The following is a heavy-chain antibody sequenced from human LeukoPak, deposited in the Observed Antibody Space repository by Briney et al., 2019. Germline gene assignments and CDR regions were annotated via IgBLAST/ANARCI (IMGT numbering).Heavy chain of an antibody. CDR1: GFTFSSYS. D-gene: IGHD4-17*01. CDR3: ARERDYGDPYYFDY. CDR2: ISSSSSTI. J-gene: IGHJ4*02. V-gene: IGHV3-48*01. Sequence: GGSLRLSCAASGFTFSSYSMNWVRQAPGKGLEWVSYISSSSSTIYYADSVKGRFTISRDNAKNSLYLQMNSLGAEDTAVYYCARERDYGDPYYFDYWGQGTLVTVSS.